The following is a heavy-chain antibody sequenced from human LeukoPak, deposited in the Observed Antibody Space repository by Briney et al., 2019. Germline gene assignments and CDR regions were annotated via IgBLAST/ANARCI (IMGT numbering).Heavy chain of an antibody. Sequence: GGSLRLSCAASGFTFDDYGMSWVRQAPGKGLEWVSGINWNGGSTGYADSVKGRFTISRDNAKNSLYLQMNSLRAEDTALYYCARSGYSYGYYYYYMDVWGKGTTVTVSS. CDR2: INWNGGST. CDR1: GFTFDDYG. J-gene: IGHJ6*03. CDR3: ARSGYSYGYYYYYMDV. V-gene: IGHV3-20*04. D-gene: IGHD5-18*01.